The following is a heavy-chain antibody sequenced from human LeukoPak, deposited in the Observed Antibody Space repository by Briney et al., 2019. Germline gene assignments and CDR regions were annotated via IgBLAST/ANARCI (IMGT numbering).Heavy chain of an antibody. CDR1: EFTFSSYA. Sequence: GGSLRLSCAASEFTFSSYAMSWVRQSPGKGLEWVSAISGSGGSTNYADSAKGRFTISRDDSKNTLYLQMNSLRAGDTAVYYCAKFLRGYTSFDYWGKGTLVTVSS. J-gene: IGHJ4*02. D-gene: IGHD3-16*02. CDR2: ISGSGGST. V-gene: IGHV3-23*01. CDR3: AKFLRGYTSFDY.